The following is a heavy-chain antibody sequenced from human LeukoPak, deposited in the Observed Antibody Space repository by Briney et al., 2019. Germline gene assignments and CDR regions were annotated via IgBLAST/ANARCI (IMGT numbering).Heavy chain of an antibody. V-gene: IGHV4-59*01. Sequence: ASETLSLTCTVSGGSISSYYWSWIRQPPGKGLEWIGYIYYSGSTNYNPSLKSRVTISVDTSKNQFSLKLSSVTAADTAVYYCARWNGSYHYYYGMDVWGQGTTVTVSS. CDR1: GGSISSYY. J-gene: IGHJ6*02. CDR2: IYYSGST. CDR3: ARWNGSYHYYYGMDV. D-gene: IGHD1-26*01.